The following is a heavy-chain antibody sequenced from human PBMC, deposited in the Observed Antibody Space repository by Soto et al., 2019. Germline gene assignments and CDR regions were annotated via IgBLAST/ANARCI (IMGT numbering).Heavy chain of an antibody. D-gene: IGHD6-25*01. CDR2: IDAGGGST. CDR3: AILIAASGSY. V-gene: IGHV3-23*01. J-gene: IGHJ4*02. CDR1: GFTFSNLA. Sequence: EVQLLESGGGLVQPGGSLRLSCTASGFTFSNLAITWVRQAPGKGLEWVSTIDAGGGSTHYADSVKGRFTISRDNSKNTLYLQMNSLRAEDTAVYYCAILIAASGSYWGQGSLITVSS.